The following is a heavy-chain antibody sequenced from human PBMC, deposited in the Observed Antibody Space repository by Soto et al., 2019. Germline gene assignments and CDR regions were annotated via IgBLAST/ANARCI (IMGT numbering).Heavy chain of an antibody. CDR1: GGTFSSYA. CDR3: ASGGPQVRGVSFY. Sequence: SVKVSCKASGGTFSSYAISWVRQAPGQGLEWMGGIIPIFGTANYAQKFQGRVTITADESTSTAYMELSSLRSEDTAVYYGASGGPQVRGVSFYWGQGTLVTVSS. D-gene: IGHD3-10*01. CDR2: IIPIFGTA. V-gene: IGHV1-69*13. J-gene: IGHJ4*02.